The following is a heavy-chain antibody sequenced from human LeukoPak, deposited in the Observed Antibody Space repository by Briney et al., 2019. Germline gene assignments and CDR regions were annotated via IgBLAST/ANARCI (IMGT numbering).Heavy chain of an antibody. J-gene: IGHJ4*02. CDR1: GGSISPYY. V-gene: IGHV4-31*03. CDR2: IYYSGST. Sequence: SETLSLTCTVSGGSISPYYWSWIRQHPGKGLEWIGYIYYSGSTYYNPSLKSRVTISVDTSKNQFSLKLSSVTAADTAVYYCARCIAARLEIDYWGQGTLVTVSS. CDR3: ARCIAARLEIDY. D-gene: IGHD6-6*01.